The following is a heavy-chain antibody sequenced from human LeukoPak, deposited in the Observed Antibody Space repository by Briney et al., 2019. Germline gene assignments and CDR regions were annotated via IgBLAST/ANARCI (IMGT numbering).Heavy chain of an antibody. CDR2: ISGRSIYT. CDR3: ARGMATTESFDI. D-gene: IGHD1-7*01. Sequence: NPGGSLRLSCAASGFTFSDYYMSWIRQAPGKGLECVSYISGRSIYTNYADSVNGRFTISRDNAKNSLYLQMNSLRAEDTDVYYCARGMATTESFDIWGQGTMVTVSS. CDR1: GFTFSDYY. J-gene: IGHJ3*02. V-gene: IGHV3-11*05.